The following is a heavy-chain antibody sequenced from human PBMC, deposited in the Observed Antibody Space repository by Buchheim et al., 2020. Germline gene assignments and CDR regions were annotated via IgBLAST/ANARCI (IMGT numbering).Heavy chain of an antibody. V-gene: IGHV4-59*01. CDR3: ARGGRWELPTFH. J-gene: IGHJ4*02. D-gene: IGHD4-23*01. Sequence: QVQLQESGPGLVKPSETLSLTCTVSGGSIENYYWSWIRQPPGKGLEWIAYISDTGSTSYNPSLKSRISIFIKPSKNQFSLALTSVTAADTAVYYCARGGRWELPTFHWGQGTL. CDR2: ISDTGST. CDR1: GGSIENYY.